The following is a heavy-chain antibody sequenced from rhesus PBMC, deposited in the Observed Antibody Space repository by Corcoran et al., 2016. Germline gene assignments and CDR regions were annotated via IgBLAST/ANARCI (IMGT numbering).Heavy chain of an antibody. V-gene: IGHV4-122*02. J-gene: IGHJ4*01. Sequence: QVQLQESGPGLVKPSETLSLNCAVSGGSMNSGHYCWTWTRQPPGKGLEWIGHISYSGTPTYHPPLKRRGSVSKPTSNNPFTRTLNSVTASDTAVYYCARFLYNWGWYYFDYWGQGVLVTVSS. CDR1: GGSMNSGHYC. D-gene: IGHD6-31*01. CDR2: ISYSGTP. CDR3: ARFLYNWGWYYFDY.